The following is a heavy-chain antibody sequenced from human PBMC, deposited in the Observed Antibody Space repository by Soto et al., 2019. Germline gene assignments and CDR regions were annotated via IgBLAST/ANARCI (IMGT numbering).Heavy chain of an antibody. CDR3: ARKGFGPLHGLVDV. D-gene: IGHD3-10*01. J-gene: IGHJ6*02. CDR1: GGSISSYY. CDR2: VHHSWGS. Sequence: QVQLQESGPGLVKPSETMSLSCTVSGGSISSYYWSWFRQSPGKRMEWIGYVHHSWGSSYNPSLHSRVAISLDTSKSQFSLKVTSVTATDTAVYYCARKGFGPLHGLVDVWGQGTTVTVSS. V-gene: IGHV4-59*08.